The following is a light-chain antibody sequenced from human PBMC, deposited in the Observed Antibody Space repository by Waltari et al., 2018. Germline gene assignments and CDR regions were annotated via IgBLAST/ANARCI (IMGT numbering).Light chain of an antibody. CDR3: AAWDDRMNGHWV. J-gene: IGLJ3*02. CDR2: RND. Sequence: QSVLTQPPSASGTPGQRVTISCSGCSSNIGDNVVNWYQQLPGKAPKLLIYRNDQRPSWVPDRFSASKSGTSASLAISGLQSEDEADYYCAAWDDRMNGHWVFGGGTKVTVL. CDR1: SSNIGDNV. V-gene: IGLV1-44*01.